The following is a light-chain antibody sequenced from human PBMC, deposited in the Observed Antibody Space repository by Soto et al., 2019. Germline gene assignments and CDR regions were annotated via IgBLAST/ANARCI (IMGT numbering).Light chain of an antibody. CDR2: MVS. CDR3: TSPTPGSLYV. Sequence: QSVLTQPASVSGSPGQSIPISCTGTSSDVGNYNCVSWYQQYPGRVPKLLIYMVSNRPSGVSSRFSGSKSGNTASLTISGLQAEDEAAYFCTSPTPGSLYVFGTGTKVTVL. V-gene: IGLV2-14*01. CDR1: SSDVGNYNC. J-gene: IGLJ1*01.